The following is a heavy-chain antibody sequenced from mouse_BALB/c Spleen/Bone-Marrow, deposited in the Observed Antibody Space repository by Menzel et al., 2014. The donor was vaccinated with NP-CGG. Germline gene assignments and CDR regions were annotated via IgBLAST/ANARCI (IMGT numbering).Heavy chain of an antibody. Sequence: VQLKESGAELVKPGASVKLSCTASGFNIKDTYMHWVKERPEQGLEWIGRVDPANGNTKYDSKFQGKATITADTSSNTAYLQLSSLTSEDTAVYYCVYGRDWYFDVWGAGTTVTVSS. J-gene: IGHJ1*01. CDR1: GFNIKDTY. CDR3: VYGRDWYFDV. D-gene: IGHD1-1*01. CDR2: VDPANGNT. V-gene: IGHV14-3*02.